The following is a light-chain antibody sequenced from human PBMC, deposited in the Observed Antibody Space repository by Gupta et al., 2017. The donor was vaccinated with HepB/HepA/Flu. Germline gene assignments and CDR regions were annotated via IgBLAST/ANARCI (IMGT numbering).Light chain of an antibody. CDR2: RNN. V-gene: IGLV1-44*01. CDR3: SLWDASLHVV. Sequence: QSVLRQSPSASGTPGQRVTISCSGTSSNIGTNTVNWYQQFPGSASRLLIYRNNQRPSGVSDRFSCSKSGTSASLAISRLQSEDEAIYFCSLWDASLHVVFGGGTKLTVL. CDR1: SSNIGTNT. J-gene: IGLJ2*01.